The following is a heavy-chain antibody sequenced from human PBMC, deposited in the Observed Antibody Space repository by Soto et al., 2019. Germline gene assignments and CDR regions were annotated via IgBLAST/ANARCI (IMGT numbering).Heavy chain of an antibody. CDR3: SRAPIMFYRSNFDS. Sequence: SETLSLTCTVSGGSISNFYWSWIRQPPGKGREWIGYISYSGNTNNNPPPKRLDTITVHSSKNLLSLNLTSVTADYSAIYYFSRAPIMFYRSNFDSWGQGTPVTVSS. V-gene: IGHV4-59*01. CDR1: GGSISNFY. CDR2: ISYSGNT. J-gene: IGHJ4*02. D-gene: IGHD2-8*01.